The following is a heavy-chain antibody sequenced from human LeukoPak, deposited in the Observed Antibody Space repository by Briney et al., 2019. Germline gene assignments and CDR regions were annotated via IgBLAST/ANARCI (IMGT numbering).Heavy chain of an antibody. CDR3: ARWGAGTWDGFFDY. CDR1: GFIFSDYY. Sequence: PGGSLRLSCAASGFIFSDYYMSWIRQGPGKGLEWVSQISSSGSNIYYADSVKGRFTISRDNAQKSLYLQMNTLRAEDTAVYYCARWGAGTWDGFFDYWGQGTPVTVSS. J-gene: IGHJ4*02. CDR2: ISSSGSNI. V-gene: IGHV3-11*01. D-gene: IGHD6-13*01.